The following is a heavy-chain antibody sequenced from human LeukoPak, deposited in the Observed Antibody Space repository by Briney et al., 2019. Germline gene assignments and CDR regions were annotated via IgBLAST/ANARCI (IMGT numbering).Heavy chain of an antibody. J-gene: IGHJ4*02. D-gene: IGHD3-10*01. CDR3: AKDPGYYDGSGSYYFDY. Sequence: GGSLRLSCAASGFTFSSYAMNWARQAPGKGLEWVSTISSIGVSTYYADSVKGRFTISRDNSKNTLYLQMNSLRAEDTAVYYCAKDPGYYDGSGSYYFDYWGQGTLVTVSS. V-gene: IGHV3-23*01. CDR1: GFTFSSYA. CDR2: ISSIGVST.